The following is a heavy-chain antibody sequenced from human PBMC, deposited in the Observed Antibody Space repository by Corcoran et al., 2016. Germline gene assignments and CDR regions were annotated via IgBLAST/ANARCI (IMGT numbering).Heavy chain of an antibody. CDR3: AGDQFRGGGYDAFDI. CDR2: INPSGGST. Sequence: QVQLVQSGAEVKKPGASVKVSCKASGYTFTSYYMHWVRQAPGQGLEWMGIINPSGGSTSYAQKFQGRVTMTRDTSTSPVYMELSSLRSEDTAVYSLAGDQFRGGGYDAFDIWGQGTMVTFAS. V-gene: IGHV1-46*01. D-gene: IGHD3-16*01. CDR1: GYTFTSYY. J-gene: IGHJ3*02.